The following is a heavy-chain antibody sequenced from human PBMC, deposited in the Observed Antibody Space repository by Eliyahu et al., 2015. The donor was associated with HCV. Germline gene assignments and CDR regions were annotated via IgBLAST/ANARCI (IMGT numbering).Heavy chain of an antibody. V-gene: IGHV1-2*06. D-gene: IGHD1-26*01. CDR3: ARAPGWDVRVFER. CDR2: VNPHSGDT. J-gene: IGHJ4*02. Sequence: QEQLVQSGAEVKXPGASMKVSCKTXGFXFXGHYIPWVRQAPGXGLXWMGRVNPHSGDTNYAQKFFGRVTMTRDTSVSTAYMELRSLTSDDTAVYYXARAPGWDVRVFERWGQGXLVTVSS. CDR1: GFXFXGHY.